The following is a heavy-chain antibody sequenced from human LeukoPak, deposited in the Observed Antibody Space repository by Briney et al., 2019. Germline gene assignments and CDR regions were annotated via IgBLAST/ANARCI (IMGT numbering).Heavy chain of an antibody. CDR3: ARASPYDSSGYYFGAFDL. CDR1: GGSISSGGYY. Sequence: SETLSLTCTVSGGSISSGGYYWSWIRQHPGKGLEWIGYIYYSGSTYYHPSLKSRVTISVDTSKNQFSLKLSSVTAADTAVYYCARASPYDSSGYYFGAFDLWGRGTLVTVSS. V-gene: IGHV4-31*03. D-gene: IGHD3-22*01. CDR2: IYYSGST. J-gene: IGHJ2*01.